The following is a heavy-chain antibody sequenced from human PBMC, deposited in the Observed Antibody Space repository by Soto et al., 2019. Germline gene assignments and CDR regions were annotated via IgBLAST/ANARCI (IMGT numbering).Heavy chain of an antibody. CDR1: AYTFTSYG. D-gene: IGHD2-15*01. CDR2: ISASNGNT. CDR3: AREYCSGCSCYSRSWFDP. Sequence: QVQLVQSGAEVKKPGASVKVSCKASAYTFTSYGISWVRQAPGQGLEWMGWISASNGNTNYAQKLQGRVTMTTEASTSTAYMELRSLGSDDTAVYYCAREYCSGCSCYSRSWFDPWGQGTLVTVSS. V-gene: IGHV1-18*01. J-gene: IGHJ5*02.